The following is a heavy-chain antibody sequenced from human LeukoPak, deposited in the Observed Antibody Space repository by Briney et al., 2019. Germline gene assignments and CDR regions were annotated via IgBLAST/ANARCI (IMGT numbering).Heavy chain of an antibody. CDR1: GFTFDDCA. CDR2: ISWNSGSI. CDR3: AKENEHIPYFDY. J-gene: IGHJ4*02. Sequence: GGSLRLSCAASGFTFDDCAMHWVRQAPGKGLEWVSGISWNSGSIGYADSVKGRFTITRDNAKNSLYLQMNSLRAEDTALYYCAKENEHIPYFDYWGQGTLVTVSS. D-gene: IGHD2-21*01. V-gene: IGHV3-9*01.